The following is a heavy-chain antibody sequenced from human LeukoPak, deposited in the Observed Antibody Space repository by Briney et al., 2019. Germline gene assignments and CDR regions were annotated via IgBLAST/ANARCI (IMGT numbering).Heavy chain of an antibody. CDR2: IYYSGST. CDR1: GDSINSGSYY. Sequence: SETLSLTCTVSGDSINSGSYYWVWIRQPPGKGLEWIGSIYYSGSTYYSPSLKSRVTISVDTSKNQFSLKLSSVTAADTAVYYCARVGGGWFDPWGQGTLVTVSS. CDR3: ARVGGGWFDP. J-gene: IGHJ5*02. D-gene: IGHD3-10*01. V-gene: IGHV4-39*07.